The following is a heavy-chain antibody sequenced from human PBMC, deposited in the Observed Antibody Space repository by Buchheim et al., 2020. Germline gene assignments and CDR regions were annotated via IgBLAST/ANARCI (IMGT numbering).Heavy chain of an antibody. CDR3: VGGLLRSLEWLFVP. V-gene: IGHV3-30*03. CDR2: ISFDGTNT. Sequence: QVQLVESGGGVVQPGRSLRLSCAASGFTFSNHGMYWVCQAPGKGLQWVALISFDGTNTSYADSFMGRFTVSRDNSKNTLYLQMNSLRLEDTAVYYCVGGLLRSLEWLFVPWGQGT. CDR1: GFTFSNHG. J-gene: IGHJ5*02. D-gene: IGHD3-3*01.